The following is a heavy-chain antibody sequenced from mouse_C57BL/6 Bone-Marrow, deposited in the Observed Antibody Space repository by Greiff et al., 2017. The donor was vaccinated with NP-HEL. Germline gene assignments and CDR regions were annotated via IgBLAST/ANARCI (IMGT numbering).Heavy chain of an antibody. D-gene: IGHD2-4*01. J-gene: IGHJ4*01. V-gene: IGHV1-19*01. Sequence: EVQLQQSGPVLVKPGASVKMSCKASGYTFTDYYMNWVKQSHGKSLEWIGMIHPNSGSTNYNEKFKSKATLTVDKSSSTAYMQLSSLTSEDSAVYYCARLKGDYDGAMDYWGQGTSVTVSS. CDR1: GYTFTDYY. CDR2: IHPNSGST. CDR3: ARLKGDYDGAMDY.